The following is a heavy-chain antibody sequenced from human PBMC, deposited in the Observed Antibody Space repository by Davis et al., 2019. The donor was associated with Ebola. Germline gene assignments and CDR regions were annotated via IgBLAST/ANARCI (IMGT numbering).Heavy chain of an antibody. Sequence: PGGSLRPSCAASGYTFRIHAMTWVRQAPGKGLEWVSALSGSGGLSYYADSVKGRFTISRYNSKNTLYLQMDSLTAEDTAVYYCARGGETVTGTASHGMDVWGQGTTVTVSS. CDR1: GYTFRIHA. D-gene: IGHD1-14*01. V-gene: IGHV3-23*01. CDR2: LSGSGGLS. J-gene: IGHJ6*02. CDR3: ARGGETVTGTASHGMDV.